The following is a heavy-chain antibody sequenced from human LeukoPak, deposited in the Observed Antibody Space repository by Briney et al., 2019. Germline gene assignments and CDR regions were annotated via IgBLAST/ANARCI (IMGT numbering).Heavy chain of an antibody. CDR1: GYSFTSYW. J-gene: IGHJ3*02. Sequence: GESLKISCKGSGYSFTSYWIRWVRQMPGKGLEWMGRIDPSDSYTNYSPSFQGHVTISADKSISTAYLQWSSLKASDTAMYYCASTSGSYYPLDAFDIWGQGTMVTVSS. CDR2: IDPSDSYT. D-gene: IGHD3-10*01. CDR3: ASTSGSYYPLDAFDI. V-gene: IGHV5-10-1*01.